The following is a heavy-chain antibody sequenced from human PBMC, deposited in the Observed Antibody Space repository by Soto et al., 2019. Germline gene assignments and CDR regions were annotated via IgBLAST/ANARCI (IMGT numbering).Heavy chain of an antibody. J-gene: IGHJ4*02. V-gene: IGHV1-3*01. Sequence: VASVQVSRKACVYIFTRYALNWVRQAPGQRLEWMRWINASNGNTKYSQKVQGRVTITRDTTASTAYMELSSLRSEDTAVYYCAREMSRFMTTPDYWGQGTLVTVSS. D-gene: IGHD4-4*01. CDR2: INASNGNT. CDR1: VYIFTRYA. CDR3: AREMSRFMTTPDY.